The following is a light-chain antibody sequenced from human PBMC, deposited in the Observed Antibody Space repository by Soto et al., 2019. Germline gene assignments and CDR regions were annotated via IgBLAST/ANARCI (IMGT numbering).Light chain of an antibody. CDR1: QSVSSSY. CDR3: QHYSSSPRSWT. CDR2: GAS. V-gene: IGKV3-20*01. J-gene: IGKJ1*01. Sequence: EIVLTQSPGILSLSPGERATLSCRASQSVSSSYLAWYQQKPGQAPRLLIYGASSRATGIPDRFSGSGFGTDFTLTISRLEPEDFAVHYCQHYSSSPRSWTFGQGTKVEIK.